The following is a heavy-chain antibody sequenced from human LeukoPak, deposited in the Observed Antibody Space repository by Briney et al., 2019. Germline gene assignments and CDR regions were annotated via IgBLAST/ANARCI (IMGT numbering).Heavy chain of an antibody. Sequence: GPVKVSCKATGYTFTSYYIHWVRQAPGQGLEWMGIINPSGGSTSYAQKFQGRVTMTRDTSTSTVYMELSSLRSEDTAVYYCARDHCSSTSCFDWYFDLWGRGTLVTVSS. CDR1: GYTFTSYY. CDR2: INPSGGST. CDR3: ARDHCSSTSCFDWYFDL. D-gene: IGHD2-2*01. J-gene: IGHJ2*01. V-gene: IGHV1-46*01.